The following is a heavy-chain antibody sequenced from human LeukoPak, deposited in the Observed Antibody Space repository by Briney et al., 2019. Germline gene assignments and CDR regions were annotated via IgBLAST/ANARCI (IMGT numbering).Heavy chain of an antibody. Sequence: PSETLSLTCTVSGGSINSSTYYWGWIRQPPGKGLEWIGSIYYSGSTYYNPSLKSRVTISVDTSKNQFSLKVSSVTAADTAVYYCARGRYSSGWYRYSWYFDLWGRGTLVTVSS. CDR3: ARGRYSSGWYRYSWYFDL. V-gene: IGHV4-39*07. J-gene: IGHJ2*01. CDR1: GGSINSSTYY. CDR2: IYYSGST. D-gene: IGHD6-19*01.